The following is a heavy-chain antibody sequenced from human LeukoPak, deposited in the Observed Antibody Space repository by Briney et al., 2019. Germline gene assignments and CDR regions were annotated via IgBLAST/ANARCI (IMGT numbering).Heavy chain of an antibody. V-gene: IGHV3-48*01. CDR2: ISSSSSII. CDR3: ARAFYGPTYNGGAAYYFDY. D-gene: IGHD2-8*01. CDR1: GFTFSSYS. J-gene: IGHJ4*02. Sequence: GGSLGLSCAASGFTFSSYSMNWVRQAPGKGLEWVSYISSSSSIIYYADSVKGRFTISRDNGQHSLYLQMNSLRAEDTAVYYCARAFYGPTYNGGAAYYFDYWGQGTLVTVSS.